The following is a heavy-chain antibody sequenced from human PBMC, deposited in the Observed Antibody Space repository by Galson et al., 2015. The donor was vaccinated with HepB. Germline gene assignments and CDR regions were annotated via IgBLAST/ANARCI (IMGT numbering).Heavy chain of an antibody. D-gene: IGHD3-22*01. CDR3: ARGGFYDSSGYRDAAFDI. V-gene: IGHV3-30-3*01. CDR2: ISYDGSNK. Sequence: SLRLSCAASGFTFSSYATHWVRQAPGKGLEWVAVISYDGSNKYYADSVKGRFTISRDNSKNTLYLQMNSLRAEDTAVYYCARGGFYDSSGYRDAAFDIWGQGTMVTVSS. CDR1: GFTFSSYA. J-gene: IGHJ3*02.